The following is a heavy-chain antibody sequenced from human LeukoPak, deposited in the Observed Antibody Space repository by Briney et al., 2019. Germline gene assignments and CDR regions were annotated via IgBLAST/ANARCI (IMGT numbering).Heavy chain of an antibody. J-gene: IGHJ4*02. CDR2: ISDSGST. CDR1: GGSLSTHH. Sequence: PSETLSLTCVVSGGSLSTHHWSWIRQSPGRGLEWIGYISDSGSTNYNPSLKSRVTISVDTSKNQFSLMLSSVTAADTAVYYCARETPYYDILTGYYAGHVDYWGQGTLVTVSS. CDR3: ARETPYYDILTGYYAGHVDY. V-gene: IGHV4-59*11. D-gene: IGHD3-9*01.